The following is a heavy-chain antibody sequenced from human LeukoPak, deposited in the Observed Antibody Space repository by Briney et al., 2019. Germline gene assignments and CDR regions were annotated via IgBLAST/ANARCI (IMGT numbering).Heavy chain of an antibody. Sequence: ASVKVSCKASGYTFTSYGISWVRQAPGQGLEWMGWISAYNGNTNYAQKLQGRVTMTTDTSTSTAYMELRSLRSDDTAVYYCARDGEGGNSYYYYYMDVWGKGTTVTVSS. D-gene: IGHD4-23*01. CDR1: GYTFTSYG. V-gene: IGHV1-18*01. CDR2: ISAYNGNT. J-gene: IGHJ6*03. CDR3: ARDGEGGNSYYYYYMDV.